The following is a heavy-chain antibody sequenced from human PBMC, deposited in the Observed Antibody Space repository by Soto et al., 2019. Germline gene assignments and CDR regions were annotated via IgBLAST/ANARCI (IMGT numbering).Heavy chain of an antibody. D-gene: IGHD2-15*01. CDR2: IVVGSGNT. J-gene: IGHJ5*02. CDR3: AAEAVVVAATPRFDP. Sequence: SVKVSCKASGFTFTSSAVQWVRQARGQRLEWIGWIVVGSGNTNYAQKFQERVTITRDMSTSTAYMELSSLRSEDTAVYYCAAEAVVVAATPRFDPWGQGTLVTVSS. CDR1: GFTFTSSA. V-gene: IGHV1-58*01.